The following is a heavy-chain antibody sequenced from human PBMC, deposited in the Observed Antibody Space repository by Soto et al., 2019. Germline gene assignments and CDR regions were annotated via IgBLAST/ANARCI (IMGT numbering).Heavy chain of an antibody. V-gene: IGHV3-48*02. CDR1: GFTFSSYS. CDR2: ISSSSSTI. CDR3: ARDYSSSWYASFDY. D-gene: IGHD6-13*01. Sequence: VGSLRLSCAASGFTFSSYSMNWVRQAPGKGLEWVSYISSSSSTIYYADSVKGRFTISRDNAKNSLYLQMNSLRDEDTAVYYCARDYSSSWYASFDYWGQGTLVTVSS. J-gene: IGHJ4*02.